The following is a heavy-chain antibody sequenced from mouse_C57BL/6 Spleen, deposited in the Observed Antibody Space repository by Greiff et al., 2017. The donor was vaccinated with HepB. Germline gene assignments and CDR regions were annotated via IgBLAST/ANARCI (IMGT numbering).Heavy chain of an antibody. D-gene: IGHD1-1*01. CDR3: ARGDYYGSQDFDY. CDR1: GYTFTSYG. CDR2: IYPRSGNT. J-gene: IGHJ2*01. V-gene: IGHV1-81*01. Sequence: VKLMESGAELARPGASVKLSCKASGYTFTSYGISWVKQRTGQGLEWIGEIYPRSGNTYYNEKFKGKATLTADKSSSTAYMELRSLTSEDSAVYFCARGDYYGSQDFDYWGQGTTLTVSS.